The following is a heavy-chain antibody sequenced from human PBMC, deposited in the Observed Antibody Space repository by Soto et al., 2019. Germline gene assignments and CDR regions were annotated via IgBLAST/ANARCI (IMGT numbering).Heavy chain of an antibody. CDR2: ISAYNGNT. Sequence: QVQLVQSGAEVKNPGASVKVSCKASGYTFTSYGISWVRQAPGQGLEWMGWISAYNGNTNYAQKLQGRVTMTTDTSTSTAYMELRSLRSDDTAVYYCARVSWASRYCSSTSCYLGNWFDPWGQGTLVTVSS. CDR3: ARVSWASRYCSSTSCYLGNWFDP. J-gene: IGHJ5*02. CDR1: GYTFTSYG. V-gene: IGHV1-18*01. D-gene: IGHD2-2*01.